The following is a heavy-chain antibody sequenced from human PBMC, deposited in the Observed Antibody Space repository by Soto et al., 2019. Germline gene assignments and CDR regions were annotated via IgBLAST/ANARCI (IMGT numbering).Heavy chain of an antibody. CDR1: GYTFTDFS. CDR3: ARIKIAMVRGSTITKGLDP. Sequence: ASVKVSCKASGYTFTDFSIHWVRQAPGQRHEWMGWLNTGSGKTRVSQNFQDRVTITSDTSASAAYMELSGLRSEDTALYYCARIKIAMVRGSTITKGLDPWGQGTQVTVS. J-gene: IGHJ5*02. V-gene: IGHV1-3*04. CDR2: LNTGSGKT. D-gene: IGHD3-10*01.